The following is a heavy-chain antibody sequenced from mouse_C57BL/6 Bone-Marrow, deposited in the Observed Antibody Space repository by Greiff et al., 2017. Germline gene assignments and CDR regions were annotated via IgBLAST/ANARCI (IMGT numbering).Heavy chain of an antibody. J-gene: IGHJ4*01. CDR2: INPGSGGT. Sequence: QVQLQQSGAELVRPGTSVKVSCKASGYAFTNYLIEWVKQRPGQGLEWIGVINPGSGGTNYNEKFKGKATLTADKSSSTAYMQLSSLTSEDSAVYFCARGFIYYYDSSYFSYAMDYWGQGTSVTVSS. CDR1: GYAFTNYL. CDR3: ARGFIYYYDSSYFSYAMDY. D-gene: IGHD1-1*01. V-gene: IGHV1-54*01.